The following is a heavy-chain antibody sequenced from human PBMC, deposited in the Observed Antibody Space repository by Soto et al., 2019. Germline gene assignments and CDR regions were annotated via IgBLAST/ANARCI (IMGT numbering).Heavy chain of an antibody. V-gene: IGHV1-18*01. CDR1: GYTFTSFG. D-gene: IGHD1-26*01. Sequence: ASAKVSCKASGYTFTSFGFSWVRQAPGQGLEWMGWISPYNGNTNYAQKFQGRVTMTTDTSTSTAYMELRSLRSDDTAVYYCARDSNNSKGSGASWGQGTLVTVSS. CDR3: ARDSNNSKGSGAS. CDR2: ISPYNGNT. J-gene: IGHJ4*02.